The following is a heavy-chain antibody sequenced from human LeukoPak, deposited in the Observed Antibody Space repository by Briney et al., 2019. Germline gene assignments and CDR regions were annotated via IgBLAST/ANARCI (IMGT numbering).Heavy chain of an antibody. CDR1: GFTFDDYA. J-gene: IGHJ6*02. CDR2: ISWNSGSI. Sequence: PGGSLRLSCAASGFTFDDYAMHWVRQAPGKGLEWVSGISWNSGSIGYADSVKGRFTISRDNAKNSLYLQMNSLRAEDTALYYCAKDMGAFSRSMDVWGQGTTVTVSS. CDR3: AKDMGAFSRSMDV. V-gene: IGHV3-9*01. D-gene: IGHD3-16*01.